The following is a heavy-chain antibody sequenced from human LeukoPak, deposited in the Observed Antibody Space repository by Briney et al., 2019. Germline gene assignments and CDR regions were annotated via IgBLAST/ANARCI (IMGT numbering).Heavy chain of an antibody. CDR1: GGSLSGHY. V-gene: IGHV4-34*01. CDR2: INHSGSP. J-gene: IGHJ4*02. Sequence: PSETLSLTCAVHGGSLSGHYCIWLRQAPGKGLEWIGEINHSGSPNYSPSFKSRVTISADTSKNQFSLSLRSVTAADTAVYYCAREEGSSGWWAQKYWGQGTLVTVSS. D-gene: IGHD6-19*01. CDR3: AREEGSSGWWAQKY.